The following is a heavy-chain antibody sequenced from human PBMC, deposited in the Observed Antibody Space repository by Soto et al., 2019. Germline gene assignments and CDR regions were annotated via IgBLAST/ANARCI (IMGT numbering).Heavy chain of an antibody. CDR3: ARYTPAISISDH. J-gene: IGHJ4*02. CDR1: GGSISSSSYY. D-gene: IGHD2-15*01. Sequence: SETLSLTCTVSGGSISSSSYYWGWIRQPPGKGLEWIGSIYYSGSTYYNPSLKSRVTISVDTSKNQFSLKLSSVTAADTAVYYCARYTPAISISDHWGQGTLVTVSS. V-gene: IGHV4-39*01. CDR2: IYYSGST.